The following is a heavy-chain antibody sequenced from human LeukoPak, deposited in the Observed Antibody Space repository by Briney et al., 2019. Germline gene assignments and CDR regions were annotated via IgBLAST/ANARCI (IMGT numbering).Heavy chain of an antibody. J-gene: IGHJ4*02. V-gene: IGHV4-59*08. D-gene: IGHD6-13*01. CDR3: ARWTIAAAVDY. CDR1: GGSISSYY. Sequence: SETLSLTCTVSGGSISSYYWSWIRQPPGKGLEWIGYIYYSGSTNYNPSLKSRVTISVDTSKNQFSLKLSSVTAADTAVYYCARWTIAAAVDYWGQGTLVTVSS. CDR2: IYYSGST.